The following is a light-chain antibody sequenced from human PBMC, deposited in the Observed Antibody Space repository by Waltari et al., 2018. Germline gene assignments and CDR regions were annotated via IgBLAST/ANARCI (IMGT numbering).Light chain of an antibody. Sequence: QSALTQPASVSGSPGQAITISCTGTTIDVGNYNLVSWYQHVPGRAPILMIYENSRRPSDISHRFSGSKSGNTASLTISGLQAEDEADYYCCSFASSRTWVFGGGTKLTVL. V-gene: IGLV2-23*01. CDR3: CSFASSRTWV. CDR2: ENS. CDR1: TIDVGNYNL. J-gene: IGLJ3*02.